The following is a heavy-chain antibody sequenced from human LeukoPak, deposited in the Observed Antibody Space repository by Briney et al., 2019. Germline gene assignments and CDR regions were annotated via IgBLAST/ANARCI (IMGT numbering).Heavy chain of an antibody. Sequence: GASVKVSCQASGGTFSSYAISWVRPAPGQGLEWIGGINPIFGTANYAQKFQGRATLTADKSTSTAYMELSRLRSEDTAVYYCARGAKMATPMEDYDYGMDVWGQGTTVTVSS. J-gene: IGHJ6*02. V-gene: IGHV1-69*06. CDR1: GGTFSSYA. CDR2: INPIFGTA. CDR3: ARGAKMATPMEDYDYGMDV. D-gene: IGHD5-24*01.